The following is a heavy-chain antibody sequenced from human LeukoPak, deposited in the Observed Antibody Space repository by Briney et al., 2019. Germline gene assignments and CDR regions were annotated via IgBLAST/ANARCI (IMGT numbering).Heavy chain of an antibody. CDR2: INPNSGGT. J-gene: IGHJ2*01. V-gene: IGHV1-2*04. Sequence: ASVKVSCKASGYTFTAYYMHWVRQAPGQGLEWMGRINPNSGGTNYAQKFQGWVTMTRDTSTSTVYMELSSLRSEDTAVYYCASAGWYFDLWGRGTLVTVSS. CDR1: GYTFTAYY. CDR3: ASAGWYFDL.